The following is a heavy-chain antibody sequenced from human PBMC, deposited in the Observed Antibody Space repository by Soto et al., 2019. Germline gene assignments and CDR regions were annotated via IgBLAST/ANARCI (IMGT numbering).Heavy chain of an antibody. CDR3: ATEGPTPIFVVVYADGMDV. CDR1: GFTFSSYA. V-gene: IGHV3-23*01. J-gene: IGHJ6*02. D-gene: IGHD2-15*01. Sequence: EVQLLESGGGLVQPWGSLILSCAASGFTFSSYAMSWVRQAPGKGLEWVSAISGSGGSTYYADSVKGRFTISRDNSKNTLYRQMNSLRAEATAVYYCATEGPTPIFVVVYADGMDVWGQGTTVTVSS. CDR2: ISGSGGST.